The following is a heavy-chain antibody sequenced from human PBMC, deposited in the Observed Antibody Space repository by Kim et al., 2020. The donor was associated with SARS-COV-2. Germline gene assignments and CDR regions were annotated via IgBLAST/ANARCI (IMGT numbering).Heavy chain of an antibody. D-gene: IGHD6-19*01. J-gene: IGHJ4*02. Sequence: GGSLRLSCAASGFTFSSYAMHWVRQAPGKGLEWVAVISYDGSNKYYADSVKGRFTISRDNSKNTLYLQMNSLRAEDTAVYYCARDVRRIAVVSLDYWGQGTLVTVSS. CDR2: ISYDGSNK. CDR3: ARDVRRIAVVSLDY. V-gene: IGHV3-30*04. CDR1: GFTFSSYA.